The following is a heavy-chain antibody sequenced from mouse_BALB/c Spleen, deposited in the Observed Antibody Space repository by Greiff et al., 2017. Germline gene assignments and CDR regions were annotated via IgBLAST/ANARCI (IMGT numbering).Heavy chain of an antibody. CDR1: GYTFTDYA. CDR2: ISTYYGDA. D-gene: IGHD2-10*02. V-gene: IGHV1S137*01. Sequence: QVQLQQSGAELVRPGVSVKISCKGSGYTFTDYAMHWVKQSHAKSLEWIGVISTYYGDASYNQKFKGMATMTVDKSSSTAYMELARLTSEDSAIYYCARPYGNYPYFDYWGQGTTLTVSS. CDR3: ARPYGNYPYFDY. J-gene: IGHJ2*01.